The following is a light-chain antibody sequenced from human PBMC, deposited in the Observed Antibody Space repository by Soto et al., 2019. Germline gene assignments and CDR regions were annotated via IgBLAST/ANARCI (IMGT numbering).Light chain of an antibody. CDR3: SSHTSSSTRV. CDR1: SSDIGAYDY. V-gene: IGLV2-14*03. Sequence: QSVRNQAASGSGFPGQSIAISCIGTSSDIGAYDYVSWYQQHPDKAPKLIIYEVAYRPSGVSDRFSGSKSVNTATLTISGLQAEDEADYYFSSHTSSSTRVFGTGTKVTVL. J-gene: IGLJ1*01. CDR2: EVA.